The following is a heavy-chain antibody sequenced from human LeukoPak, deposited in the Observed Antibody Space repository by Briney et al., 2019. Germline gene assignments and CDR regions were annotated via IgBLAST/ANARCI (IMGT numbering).Heavy chain of an antibody. J-gene: IGHJ3*02. D-gene: IGHD1-14*01. V-gene: IGHV4-34*01. CDR2: INHSGST. Sequence: PSETLSLTCAVYGGSFSGYYWSWIRQPPGKGLEWIGEINHSGSTNYNPSLKSRVTISVDTSKNQFSLKLSSVTAADTAVYYCARGPLTPDAFDMWGQGTMVTVSS. CDR3: ARGPLTPDAFDM. CDR1: GGSFSGYY.